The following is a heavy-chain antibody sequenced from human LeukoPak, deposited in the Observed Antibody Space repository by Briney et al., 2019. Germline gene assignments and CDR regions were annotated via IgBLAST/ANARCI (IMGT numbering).Heavy chain of an antibody. CDR3: VRGTYYFDT. CDR1: GFTFSSYW. D-gene: IGHD2-21*01. Sequence: GGSLRLSCAASGFTFSSYWMTWVRQTPGKGLEWVANINQDGSEKYYVDPVKGRFSISRDNAKSSLYLQMNSLRAEDTAVYYCVRGTYYFDTWGQGTLATVSS. CDR2: INQDGSEK. J-gene: IGHJ4*02. V-gene: IGHV3-7*05.